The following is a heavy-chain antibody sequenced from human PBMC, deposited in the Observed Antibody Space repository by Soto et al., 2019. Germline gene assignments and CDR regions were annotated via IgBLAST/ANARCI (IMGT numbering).Heavy chain of an antibody. V-gene: IGHV4-59*01. Sequence: PSETLSLTCTVSGGSISSYYWSWIRQPPGKGLEWIGYIYYSGSTNYNPSLKSRVTISVDTSKNQFSLKLSSVTAADTAVYYGARQQSLVLYAFDIWGQGTMVIVS. CDR2: IYYSGST. J-gene: IGHJ3*02. D-gene: IGHD6-19*01. CDR1: GGSISSYY. CDR3: ARQQSLVLYAFDI.